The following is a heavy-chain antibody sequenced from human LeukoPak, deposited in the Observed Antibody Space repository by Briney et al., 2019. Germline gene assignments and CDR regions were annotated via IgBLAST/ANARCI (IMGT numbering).Heavy chain of an antibody. CDR2: INHSGST. V-gene: IGHV4-34*01. CDR1: GGSFSGYY. D-gene: IGHD1-7*01. J-gene: IGHJ4*02. Sequence: SETLSLTCAVYGGSFSGYYWSWIRQPPGKGLEWIGEINHSGSTNYNPSLKSRVTISVDTSKNQFSLKLSSVTAADTAVYYCAGGAGKTGTTDYWGQGTLVTVSS. CDR3: AGGAGKTGTTDY.